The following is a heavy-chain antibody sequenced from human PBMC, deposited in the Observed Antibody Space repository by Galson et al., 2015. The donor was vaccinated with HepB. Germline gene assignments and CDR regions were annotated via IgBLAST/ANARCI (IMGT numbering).Heavy chain of an antibody. CDR1: GFTFSSYS. Sequence: SLRLSCAASGFTFSSYSMNWVRQAPGKGLEWVSSISSSSSYIYYADSVKGRFTISRDNAKNSLYLQMNSLRAEDTAVYYCARDHTYQLWFGELSLDYYYYYGMDVWGQGTTVTVSS. CDR2: ISSSSSYI. D-gene: IGHD3-10*01. V-gene: IGHV3-21*01. CDR3: ARDHTYQLWFGELSLDYYYYYGMDV. J-gene: IGHJ6*02.